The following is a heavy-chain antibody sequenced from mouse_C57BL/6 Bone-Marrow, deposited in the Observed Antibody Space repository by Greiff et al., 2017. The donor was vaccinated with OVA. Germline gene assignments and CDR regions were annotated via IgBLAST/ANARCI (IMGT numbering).Heavy chain of an antibody. D-gene: IGHD1-1*01. CDR2: IAPSDSYI. CDR1: GYTFTNYW. CDR3: AHYGSRLYLHY. Sequence: QVQLQQPGAELVRPGPSVKLSCKASGYTFTNYWMHWVKQRPEQGLEWIGVIAPSDSYINYNQKFKGRATLTVDTSSSTAYMHLSSLTSEDSAVYYCAHYGSRLYLHYWGQGTSLTVSS. V-gene: IGHV1-59*01. J-gene: IGHJ2*02.